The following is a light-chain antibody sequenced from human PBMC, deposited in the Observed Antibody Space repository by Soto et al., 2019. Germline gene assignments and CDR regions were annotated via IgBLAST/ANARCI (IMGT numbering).Light chain of an antibody. CDR3: QQYNSYST. J-gene: IGKJ5*01. Sequence: DIQMTQSPSSLSASVGDRVTITCRASQSISSYLNWYQQKPGKAPKLLIYKASSLESGVPSRFSGSGSGTEFTLTISSLQPDDFATYYCQQYNSYSTFGQGTHWRL. CDR2: KAS. V-gene: IGKV1-5*03. CDR1: QSISSY.